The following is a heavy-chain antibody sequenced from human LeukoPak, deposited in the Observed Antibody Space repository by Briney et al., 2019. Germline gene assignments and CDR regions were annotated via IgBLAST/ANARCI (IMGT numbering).Heavy chain of an antibody. Sequence: GGSLRLSCAASGFTFSSYTMNWVRQAPGKGLEWVSSISSSSSYIYYADSVKGRFTISRDNAKNSLYLQMNSLRAEDTAVYYCARDRRSDGDLDYWGQGTLVTVSS. D-gene: IGHD2-21*02. V-gene: IGHV3-21*01. J-gene: IGHJ4*02. CDR1: GFTFSSYT. CDR2: ISSSSSYI. CDR3: ARDRRSDGDLDY.